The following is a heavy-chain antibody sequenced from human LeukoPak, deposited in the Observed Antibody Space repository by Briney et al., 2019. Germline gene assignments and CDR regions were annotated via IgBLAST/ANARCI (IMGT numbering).Heavy chain of an antibody. J-gene: IGHJ4*02. CDR1: GFTFSSYG. CDR2: IWYDGSNK. CDR3: ARAGGRASGSSY. D-gene: IGHD1-26*01. V-gene: IGHV3-33*01. Sequence: GGSLRLSCAASGFTFSSYGMHWVRQAPGKGLEWVAVIWYDGSNKYYADSVKGRFTISRDNSKNTLYLQMNSLRAEDTAVYYCARAGGRASGSSYWGQGTLVTVSS.